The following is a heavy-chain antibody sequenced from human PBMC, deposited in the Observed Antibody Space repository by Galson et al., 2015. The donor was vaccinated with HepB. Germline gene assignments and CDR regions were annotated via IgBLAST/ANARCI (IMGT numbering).Heavy chain of an antibody. D-gene: IGHD3-10*01. CDR2: ISGSGDST. Sequence: SLRLSCAASGFTFTSYAMSWVRQAPGKGLEWVSGISGSGDSTYYADSVKGRFTISRDNSKNTLYLQMNSLRAEDTAVYYCAKSGVKRSGGTLYYYYMNVWGKGTTVTVSS. CDR3: AKSGVKRSGGTLYYYYMNV. J-gene: IGHJ6*03. CDR1: GFTFTSYA. V-gene: IGHV3-23*01.